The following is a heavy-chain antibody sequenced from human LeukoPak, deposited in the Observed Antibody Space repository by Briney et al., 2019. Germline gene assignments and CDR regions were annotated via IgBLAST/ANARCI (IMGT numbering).Heavy chain of an antibody. D-gene: IGHD1-14*01. CDR2: ISSSSSYI. CDR1: GFTFSSYS. Sequence: GGSLRLSCAASGFTFSSYSMNWVRQAPGKGLECVSSISSSSSYIYYADSVKGRFTISRDNAKNSLYLQMNSLRAEDTAVYYCARDRSAGAFDYWGQGTLVTVSS. V-gene: IGHV3-21*01. CDR3: ARDRSAGAFDY. J-gene: IGHJ4*02.